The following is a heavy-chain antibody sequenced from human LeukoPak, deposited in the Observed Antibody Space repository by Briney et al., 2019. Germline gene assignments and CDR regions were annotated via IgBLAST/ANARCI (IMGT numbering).Heavy chain of an antibody. CDR1: GFTFSSYA. CDR3: TKSSSSSDSSGYNDY. Sequence: GGSLRLSCAASGFTFSSYAMSWVRQAPGKGLEWVSVISGSGGSTYYADPVKGRFTGSRDNSKNTLYLQMNSLRAEDTAVYYCTKSSSSSDSSGYNDYWGQGTLVTVSS. D-gene: IGHD3-22*01. V-gene: IGHV3-23*01. J-gene: IGHJ4*02. CDR2: ISGSGGST.